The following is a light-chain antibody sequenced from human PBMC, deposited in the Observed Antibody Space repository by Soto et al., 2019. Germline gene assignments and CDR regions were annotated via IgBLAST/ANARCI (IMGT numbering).Light chain of an antibody. V-gene: IGKV2-28*01. CDR3: MQALQTSGFT. CDR1: QSLLHSNGYNY. Sequence: DIVMTQSPLSLPVTPGEPASISCRSSQSLLHSNGYNYLDWYLQKPGQSPQLLIYLGSNRASGVPDRFIGSGSGTDFTLKISRVEAEDVGVYYCMQALQTSGFTFGPGTKVDIK. J-gene: IGKJ3*01. CDR2: LGS.